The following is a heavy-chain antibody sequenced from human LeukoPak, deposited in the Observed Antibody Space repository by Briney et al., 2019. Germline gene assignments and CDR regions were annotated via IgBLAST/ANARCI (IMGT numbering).Heavy chain of an antibody. J-gene: IGHJ5*02. V-gene: IGHV4-39*07. D-gene: IGHD2-2*01. CDR1: GGSISSSSYY. Sequence: SETLSLTCTVSGGSISSSSYYWRWIRQPPGTGLEWIGSIYYSGSTYYNPSLKNLFTISVDTSKNQFSLKLSSVTAADTAVYYWARGLPHIVVVPAAIPGFDHWGQGTLVTVSS. CDR3: ARGLPHIVVVPAAIPGFDH. CDR2: IYYSGST.